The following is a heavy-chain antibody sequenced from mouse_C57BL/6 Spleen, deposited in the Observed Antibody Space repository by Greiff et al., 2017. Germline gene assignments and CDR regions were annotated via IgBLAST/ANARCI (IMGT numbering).Heavy chain of an antibody. V-gene: IGHV1-39*01. J-gene: IGHJ1*03. CDR3: GRVGGYEDWYFDV. CDR2: INPNYGTT. D-gene: IGHD2-2*01. CDR1: GYSFTDYN. Sequence: VQLQQSGPELVKPGASVKISCKASGYSFTDYNMNWVKQSNGQSLEWIGVINPNYGTTSYNQKFKGKATLTVDPSSSTAYMQLNSLTSEDSAVYYCGRVGGYEDWYFDVWGTGTTVTVSS.